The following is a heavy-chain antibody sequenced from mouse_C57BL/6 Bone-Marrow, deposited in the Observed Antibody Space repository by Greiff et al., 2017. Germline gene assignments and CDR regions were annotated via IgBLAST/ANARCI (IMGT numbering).Heavy chain of an antibody. J-gene: IGHJ2*01. CDR2: IHPNSGST. Sequence: QVQLQQSGAELVKPGASVKLSCKASGYTFTSYWMHWVKQRPGQGLEWIGMIHPNSGSTNYNEKFKSKATLTVDKSSSTAYMQLSSLTSEDSAVYYCAREGNDYDGDYWGQGTTLTVSS. CDR1: GYTFTSYW. V-gene: IGHV1-64*01. D-gene: IGHD2-4*01. CDR3: AREGNDYDGDY.